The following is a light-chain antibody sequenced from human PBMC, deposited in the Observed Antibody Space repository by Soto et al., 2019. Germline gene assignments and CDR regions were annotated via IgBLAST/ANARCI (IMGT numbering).Light chain of an antibody. CDR2: GAS. CDR3: QHYNNWPLT. Sequence: EIVVTQSPATLSLSPGQRATLSCRTSQNINNKLVWYQQKPGQAPRLLIYGASTRATGIPARFSGSGSGTEFTITISSLQSEDFAVYSCQHYNNWPLTFGGGTKVEIK. V-gene: IGKV3-15*01. CDR1: QNINNK. J-gene: IGKJ4*01.